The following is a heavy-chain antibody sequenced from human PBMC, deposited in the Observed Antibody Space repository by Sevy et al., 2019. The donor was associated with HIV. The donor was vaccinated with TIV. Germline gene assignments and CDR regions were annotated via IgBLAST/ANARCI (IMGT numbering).Heavy chain of an antibody. Sequence: GGSLRLSCAASGLTLTTTGMSWVRQAPGKGLEWVAGVTSDGTTYYADSVRDRFTVSRDNSKNTLYLQLNSLGADDTAVFYCARGDTTMITDLDYWGQGTLVTVSS. J-gene: IGHJ4*02. D-gene: IGHD3-16*01. CDR3: ARGDTTMITDLDY. CDR1: GLTLTTTG. V-gene: IGHV3-23*01. CDR2: VTSDGTT.